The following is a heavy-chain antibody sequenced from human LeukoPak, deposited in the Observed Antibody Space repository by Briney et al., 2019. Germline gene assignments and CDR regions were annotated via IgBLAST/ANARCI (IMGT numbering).Heavy chain of an antibody. J-gene: IGHJ3*01. CDR2: LSGSGGGT. CDR1: GVTFSSYA. D-gene: IGHD3-10*01. CDR3: ATDRTSYSRSGCYYLGAFDV. V-gene: IGHV3-23*01. Sequence: GGSLRLSCAASGVTFSSYAMTWVRQAPGKGLEWVSSLSGSGGGTWYAGSVKGRFTISRDNSKNTLYLQMNSLRAEDTAVYYCATDRTSYSRSGCYYLGAFDVWGHGTMVTVSS.